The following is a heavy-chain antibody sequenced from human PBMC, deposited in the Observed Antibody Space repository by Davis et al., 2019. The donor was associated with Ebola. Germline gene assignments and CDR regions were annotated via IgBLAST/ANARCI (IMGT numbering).Heavy chain of an antibody. Sequence: SLKISCAASGFTFSTQSMHWVRQAPGKGLEWVAVISHENDEYYADSVKGRFTMSRDNSRKMAFLQMSSLGADDTAVYYCAKESFWGGSYHDDTFDTWGQGTEVTVSS. CDR1: GFTFSTQS. J-gene: IGHJ3*02. CDR2: ISHENDE. D-gene: IGHD1-26*01. V-gene: IGHV3-30-3*01. CDR3: AKESFWGGSYHDDTFDT.